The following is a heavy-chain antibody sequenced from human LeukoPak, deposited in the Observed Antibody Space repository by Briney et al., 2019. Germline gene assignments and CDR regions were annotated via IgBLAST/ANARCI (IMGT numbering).Heavy chain of an antibody. D-gene: IGHD5-12*01. CDR1: GFTFSSHS. CDR2: ISSSSYI. CDR3: ARDSPNIVATIEAFDI. Sequence: GGSLSLSCAASGFTFSSHSINWVRQAPGKGLEWVSSISSSSYIYYADSVKGRFTISRDNAKNSLYLQMSSLRAEERAVYYCARDSPNIVATIEAFDIWGQGTMVTVSS. J-gene: IGHJ3*02. V-gene: IGHV3-21*01.